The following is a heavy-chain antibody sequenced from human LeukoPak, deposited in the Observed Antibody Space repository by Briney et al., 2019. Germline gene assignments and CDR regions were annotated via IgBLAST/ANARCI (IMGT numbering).Heavy chain of an antibody. CDR1: GYTFTGYY. CDR3: ARGPFGISRDS. Sequence: GASVKVSCKASGYTFTGYYIHWVRQAPGQGLEWMGRINPKSGGTNYAQKFQRRVTMTRDTSINTAYMEVASLRSDDTAVYFCARGPFGISRDSWGQGTLVTVSS. D-gene: IGHD3-16*01. J-gene: IGHJ5*01. CDR2: INPKSGGT. V-gene: IGHV1-2*06.